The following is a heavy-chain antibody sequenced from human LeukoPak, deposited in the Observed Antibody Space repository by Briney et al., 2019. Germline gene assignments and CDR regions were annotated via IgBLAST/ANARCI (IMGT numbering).Heavy chain of an antibody. Sequence: PGGSLRFSGVASGFSVTTYAVHWVRQAPGRGLEWVAVMSYDGRDKYYADSVKGRFTISRDNSKNTLFLEMSSLRPEDTAIYYCARDGDTAIRGVNFDYWGRGTLVTVSS. J-gene: IGHJ4*02. D-gene: IGHD3-10*01. CDR2: MSYDGRDK. V-gene: IGHV3-30*15. CDR1: GFSVTTYA. CDR3: ARDGDTAIRGVNFDY.